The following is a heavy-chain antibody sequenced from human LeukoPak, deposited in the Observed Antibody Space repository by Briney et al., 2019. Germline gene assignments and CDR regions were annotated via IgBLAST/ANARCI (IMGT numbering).Heavy chain of an antibody. CDR2: ISGSGGST. J-gene: IGHJ4*02. V-gene: IGHV3-23*01. CDR1: GFTFSSYA. D-gene: IGHD6-19*01. Sequence: PGGSLRLSCAASGFTFSSYAMSWVRQAPGKGLEWVSAISGSGGSTYYADSVKGRFTISRDNSKNSLYLQMSSLRAEDTAVYYCAKDPRIAVAYWGQGTLVTVSS. CDR3: AKDPRIAVAY.